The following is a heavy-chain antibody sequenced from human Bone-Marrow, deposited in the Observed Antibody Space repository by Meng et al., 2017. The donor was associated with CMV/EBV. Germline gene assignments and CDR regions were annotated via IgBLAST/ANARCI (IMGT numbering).Heavy chain of an antibody. CDR2: IYHSGST. CDR3: ARAGFWSGYYRYYFDY. Sequence: ESLKISCAASGFTFSSYSMNWVRQAPGKGLEWIGSIYHSGSTYYNPSLKSRVTISVDTSKNQFSLKLSSVTAADTAVYYCARAGFWSGYYRYYFDYWGQGTLVTVSS. J-gene: IGHJ4*02. V-gene: IGHV4-38-2*01. D-gene: IGHD3-3*01. CDR1: GFTFSSYS.